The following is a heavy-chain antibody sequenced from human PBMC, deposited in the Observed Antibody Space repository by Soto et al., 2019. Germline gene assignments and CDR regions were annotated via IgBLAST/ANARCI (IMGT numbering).Heavy chain of an antibody. Sequence: PGESLKISCKGSGYSFTSYWISWVRQMPEKGLEWMGRIDPSDSYTNYSPSFQGHVTISADKSISTAYLQWSSLKASDTAMYYCARLVGTAMVYYYYGMDVWGQGTTVTVSS. V-gene: IGHV5-10-1*01. J-gene: IGHJ6*02. CDR3: ARLVGTAMVYYYYGMDV. CDR2: IDPSDSYT. CDR1: GYSFTSYW. D-gene: IGHD5-18*01.